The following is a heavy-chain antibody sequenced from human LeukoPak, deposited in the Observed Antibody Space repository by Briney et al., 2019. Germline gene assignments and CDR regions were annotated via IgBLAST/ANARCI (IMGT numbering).Heavy chain of an antibody. V-gene: IGHV3-66*01. J-gene: IGHJ6*02. D-gene: IGHD3-22*01. CDR3: ASPTNYDSSGYYFQYYYYGMDV. CDR2: IYSGGST. Sequence: GGSPRLSCAASGFTVSSNYMSWVRQAPGKGLEWVSVIYSGGSTYYADSVKGRFTISRDNSKNTLYLQMNSLRAEDTAVYYCASPTNYDSSGYYFQYYYYGMDVWGQGTTVTVSS. CDR1: GFTVSSNY.